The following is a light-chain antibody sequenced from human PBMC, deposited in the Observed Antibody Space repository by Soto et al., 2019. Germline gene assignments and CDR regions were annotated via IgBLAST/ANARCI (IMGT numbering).Light chain of an antibody. CDR2: KES. Sequence: DIQMTQSPSTLSASVGDRVTITCRASQSISSWLAWYQQKPGKAPKLLIYKESSLESGVPSRFRGSGSGTDFTLTISSQQPDDFATYFCQQYNSYSYTCGQGTKLPIK. CDR3: QQYNSYSYT. V-gene: IGKV1-5*03. CDR1: QSISSW. J-gene: IGKJ2*01.